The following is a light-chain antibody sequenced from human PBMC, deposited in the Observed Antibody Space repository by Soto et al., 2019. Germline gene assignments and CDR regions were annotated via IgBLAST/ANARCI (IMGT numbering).Light chain of an antibody. CDR3: QRYNNWPLT. CDR2: GAS. CDR1: QGIGST. Sequence: EIVMTQSPATLSVSPCEGAALSCSASQGIGSTLAWYQQKPGQTPRLLIYGASTRATGVPARFSGSGSGTEFTLTINSLQSEDFAVYYCQRYNNWPLTFGGGTKVDIK. J-gene: IGKJ4*01. V-gene: IGKV3-15*01.